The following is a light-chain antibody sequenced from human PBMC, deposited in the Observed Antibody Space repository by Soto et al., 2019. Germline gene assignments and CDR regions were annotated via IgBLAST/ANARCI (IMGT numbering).Light chain of an antibody. J-gene: IGKJ1*01. CDR3: QQYNSYSWT. Sequence: DIQMTQSPSTLSASVGDRVTIACRASQSISNYLAWYQQKPGKAHKLLIYKASSLESGVPSRFSGSGSGTEFTLTISSLQPDDFATYYCQQYNSYSWTFGQGTKVEIK. V-gene: IGKV1-5*03. CDR1: QSISNY. CDR2: KAS.